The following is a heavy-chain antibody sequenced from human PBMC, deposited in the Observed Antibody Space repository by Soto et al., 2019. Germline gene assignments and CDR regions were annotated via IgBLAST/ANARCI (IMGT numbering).Heavy chain of an antibody. J-gene: IGHJ6*02. CDR2: IVVGSGNT. CDR3: AAVSGVYCSGGSCYSPYYGMDV. V-gene: IGHV1-58*01. D-gene: IGHD2-15*01. CDR1: GFTFTSSA. Sequence: ASVKVSCKASGFTFTSSAVQWVRQARGQRLEWIGWIVVGSGNTNYAQKFQERVTITRDMSTSTAYMELSSLRSEDTAVYYCAAVSGVYCSGGSCYSPYYGMDVWGQGTTVTVSS.